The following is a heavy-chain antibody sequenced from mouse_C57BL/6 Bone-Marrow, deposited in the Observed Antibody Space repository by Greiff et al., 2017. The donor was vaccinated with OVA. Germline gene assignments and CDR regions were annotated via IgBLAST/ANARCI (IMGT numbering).Heavy chain of an antibody. J-gene: IGHJ4*01. CDR2: IWSDGST. CDR1: GFSLTSYG. Sequence: VQLQQSGPGLVAPSQSLSITCTVSGFSLTSYGVHWVRQPPGKGLEWLVVIWSDGSTTYNSALKSRLSISKDNSKIQVFLKMDSLQTDDTAMYYCARHSPIYDGYYVAMDYWGQGTSVTVSS. CDR3: ARHSPIYDGYYVAMDY. D-gene: IGHD2-3*01. V-gene: IGHV2-6-1*01.